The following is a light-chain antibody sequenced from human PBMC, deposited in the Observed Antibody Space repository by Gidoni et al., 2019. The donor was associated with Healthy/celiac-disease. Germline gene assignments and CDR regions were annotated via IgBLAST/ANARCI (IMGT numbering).Light chain of an antibody. CDR2: AAS. CDR1: QSISSY. J-gene: IGKJ2*01. Sequence: IQMNQSPSSLSAAVGDRVTINCRASQSISSYLNWYQQKPWQAPKLLIYAASSLHSAVPSRFSGSGSATAFTPTISSLQPEDFATYYCQQSYSTPYTFGQGTKLEIK. CDR3: QQSYSTPYT. V-gene: IGKV1-39*01.